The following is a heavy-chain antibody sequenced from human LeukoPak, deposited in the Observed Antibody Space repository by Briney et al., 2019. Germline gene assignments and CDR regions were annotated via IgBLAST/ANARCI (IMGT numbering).Heavy chain of an antibody. CDR1: GFTFSSYS. CDR3: ARYEYNSGQIFDY. CDR2: IDSSSSTI. V-gene: IGHV3-48*02. D-gene: IGHD6-19*01. Sequence: GGSLRLSCEASGFTFSSYSMNWVRQAPGEGLEWLSYIDSSSSTIYYADSVKGRFTIFRDNAKKSLYLQTNSLRDEDTAVYYCARYEYNSGQIFDYWGQGTLVTVSS. J-gene: IGHJ4*02.